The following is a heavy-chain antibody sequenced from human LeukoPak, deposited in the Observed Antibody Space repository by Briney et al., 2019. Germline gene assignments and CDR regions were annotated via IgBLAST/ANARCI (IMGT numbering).Heavy chain of an antibody. CDR2: IIPIFGTA. J-gene: IGHJ4*02. CDR3: ARGFLYYYDSSGYLDY. CDR1: GGTFSSYA. V-gene: IGHV1-69*06. D-gene: IGHD3-22*01. Sequence: ASVKVSCKASGGTFSSYAISWVRQAPGQGLEWMGGIIPIFGTANYAQKFQGRVTITADKSTSTAYMELSSLRSEDTAVYYCARGFLYYYDSSGYLDYWGQGTLVTVSS.